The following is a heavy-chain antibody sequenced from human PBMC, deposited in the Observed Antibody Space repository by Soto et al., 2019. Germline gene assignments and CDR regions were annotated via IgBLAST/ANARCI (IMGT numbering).Heavy chain of an antibody. V-gene: IGHV3-15*01. D-gene: IGHD1-26*01. CDR2: IKSKTDGGTT. CDR3: TTVPRYSGSYHKNY. CDR1: GFTFSNAW. J-gene: IGHJ4*02. Sequence: GGSLRLSCAASGFTFSNAWMSWVRQAPGKGLEWVGRIKSKTDGGTTDYAAPVKGRFTISRDDSKNTLYLQMNSLKTEDTAVYYCTTVPRYSGSYHKNYWGQGTLVTVSS.